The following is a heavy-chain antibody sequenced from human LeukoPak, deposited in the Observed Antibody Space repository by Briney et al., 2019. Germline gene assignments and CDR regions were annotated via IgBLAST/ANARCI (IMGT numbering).Heavy chain of an antibody. J-gene: IGHJ4*02. V-gene: IGHV3-7*01. D-gene: IGHD4-11*01. CDR2: IKQDGSEI. Sequence: GSLRLSCAASGFTFSSYWMSWVRQAPGKGLEWVANIKQDGSEIYYVDSVKGRFTISRDNARNSLDLQMDSLRAEDTAIYYCARDKVTGPTHLDYWGQGTLVTVSS. CDR3: ARDKVTGPTHLDY. CDR1: GFTFSSYW.